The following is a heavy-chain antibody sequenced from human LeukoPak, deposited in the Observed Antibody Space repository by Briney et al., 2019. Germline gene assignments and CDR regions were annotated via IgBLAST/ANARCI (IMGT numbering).Heavy chain of an antibody. CDR2: IYYSGST. V-gene: IGHV4-39*01. Sequence: PSETLSLTCIVSGGSIRRSSYYWGWIRQPPGKGLEWIGSIYYSGSTYYNPSLKSRVTISVDTSKNQFSLSLTSVTAADTAVYYCVRHWDNNGWNFDYWGRGTLVTVSS. J-gene: IGHJ4*02. CDR1: GGSIRRSSYY. CDR3: VRHWDNNGWNFDY. D-gene: IGHD6-19*01.